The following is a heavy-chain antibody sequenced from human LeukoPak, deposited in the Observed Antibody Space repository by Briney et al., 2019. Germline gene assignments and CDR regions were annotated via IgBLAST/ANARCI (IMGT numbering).Heavy chain of an antibody. CDR2: ISYDGSNK. CDR3: ARDLLGPSGSGSYYNPNPYYYGMDV. CDR1: GFNFSSYG. V-gene: IGHV3-30*19. J-gene: IGHJ6*02. Sequence: PGRSLRLSCAASGFNFSSYGMHWVRQAPGKGLEWVAVISYDGSNKYYADSVKGRFTISRDNSKNTLYLQMNSLRAEDTAVYYCARDLLGPSGSGSYYNPNPYYYGMDVWGQGTTVTVSS. D-gene: IGHD3-10*01.